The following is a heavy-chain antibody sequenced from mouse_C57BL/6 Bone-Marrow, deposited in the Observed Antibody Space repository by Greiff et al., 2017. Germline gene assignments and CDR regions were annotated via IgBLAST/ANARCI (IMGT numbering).Heavy chain of an antibody. D-gene: IGHD1-1*01. J-gene: IGHJ3*01. Sequence: DVQLVESGPVLVKPGPSVKISCKASGFTFTDYYMHWVKQSHGKSLEWIGLVYPYNGGTSYNQKFKGKATLTVDTSSSTAYMELNSLTSEDSAVYYCARKEDYYGSSGGFAYWGQGTLVTVSA. CDR2: VYPYNGGT. CDR3: ARKEDYYGSSGGFAY. CDR1: GFTFTDYY. V-gene: IGHV1-36*01.